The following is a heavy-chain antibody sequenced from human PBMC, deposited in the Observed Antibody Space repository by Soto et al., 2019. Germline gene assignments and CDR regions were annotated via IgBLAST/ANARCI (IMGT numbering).Heavy chain of an antibody. CDR3: ARDHYSDTKCSQPDY. CDR2: IWDDGSNK. D-gene: IGHD3-22*01. J-gene: IGHJ4*02. Sequence: QVQLVESGGGVVQPGRSLRLSCAASGFTFSNYGMHWVRQAPGKGLEWVAVIWDDGSNKYYADSVKGRFTIARYNSKNKLYRQMDSLRAEDTAVYYCARDHYSDTKCSQPDYWGQGTLVTVSS. CDR1: GFTFSNYG. V-gene: IGHV3-33*01.